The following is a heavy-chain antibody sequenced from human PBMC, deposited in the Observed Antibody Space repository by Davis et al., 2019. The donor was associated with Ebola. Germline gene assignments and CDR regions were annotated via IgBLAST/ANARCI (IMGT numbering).Heavy chain of an antibody. CDR3: AKDYSGSNYGGFAAFDL. V-gene: IGHV3-21*01. CDR2: ISPSDYI. CDR1: GFTFSTYG. D-gene: IGHD1-26*01. Sequence: GESLKISCATSGFTFSTYGLSWVRQAPGKGLEWVSSISPSDYIFYSNSVRGRFTVSRDNTKKSLFLQMNSLRDDDTAVYFCAKDYSGSNYGGFAAFDLWGQGTMVTVSS. J-gene: IGHJ3*01.